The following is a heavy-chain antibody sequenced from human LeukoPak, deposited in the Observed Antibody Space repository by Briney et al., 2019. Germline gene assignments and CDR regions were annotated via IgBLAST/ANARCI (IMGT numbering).Heavy chain of an antibody. CDR3: ARNSEDYGDYVGYYYYYGMDV. D-gene: IGHD4-17*01. J-gene: IGHJ6*02. V-gene: IGHV3-21*01. CDR2: ISSSSSYI. CDR1: GFTFSSYS. Sequence: GGSLRLSCAASGFTFSSYSMNWVRQAPGKGLEWVSSISSSSSYIYYADSVKGRFTISRDNAKNSLYLQMNSLRAEDTAVYYCARNSEDYGDYVGYYYYYGMDVWGQGTTVTVSS.